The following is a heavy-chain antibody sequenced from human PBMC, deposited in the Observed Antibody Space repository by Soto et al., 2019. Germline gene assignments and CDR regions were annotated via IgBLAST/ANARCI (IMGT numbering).Heavy chain of an antibody. CDR2: ISPYNGIT. CDR3: ARDGAASGVHFDY. Sequence: QVQLVQSGAEVKKPGASVKVPCKTSGYTFMYYGDSWVRQAPGQGIEWMGWISPYNGITHYAQKLQDRVTMTTDTSTTTAYMELKSLRSDDTAMYYCARDGAASGVHFDYWGQGTLVTVSS. V-gene: IGHV1-18*01. CDR1: GYTFMYYG. J-gene: IGHJ4*02. D-gene: IGHD2-8*02.